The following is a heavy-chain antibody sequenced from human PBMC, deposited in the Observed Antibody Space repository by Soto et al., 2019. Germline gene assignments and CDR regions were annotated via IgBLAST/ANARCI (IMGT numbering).Heavy chain of an antibody. CDR3: ARGSPYDILTGYNWYYFDY. D-gene: IGHD3-9*01. CDR2: ISSSVSTL. V-gene: IGHV3-11*01. Sequence: GGSLRLSCAASGFTFSEYYMTWIRQAPGEGLEWVSYISSSVSTLYYADSVKGRFTISRDNAKSSLYLQMNSLRAEDTAIYYCARGSPYDILTGYNWYYFDYWGHGTLVTVSS. J-gene: IGHJ4*01. CDR1: GFTFSEYY.